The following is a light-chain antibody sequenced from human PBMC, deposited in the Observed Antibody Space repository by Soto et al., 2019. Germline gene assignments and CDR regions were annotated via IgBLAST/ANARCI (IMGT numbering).Light chain of an antibody. J-gene: IGKJ1*01. CDR3: HQYVSSWT. Sequence: EIVLTESPGTLSLLPGERATLSCRASQSVSSTYVAWYQQKSGQAPRLLIYGASSRATGIPDRFSGSGSGTDFTLTISRLEPEDFAVYYCHQYVSSWTFGQGTKVDI. CDR2: GAS. CDR1: QSVSSTY. V-gene: IGKV3-20*01.